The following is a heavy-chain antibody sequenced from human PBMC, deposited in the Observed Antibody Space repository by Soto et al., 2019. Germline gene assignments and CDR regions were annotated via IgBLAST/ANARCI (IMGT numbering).Heavy chain of an antibody. Sequence: PGGSLRLSCEASGFVYSVYGMHWVRQAPGKGLEWVAFISYDGSYKKYADSIKGRFTISRDNSRDTLDLQMNSLRSEDTAVYYCAKDASTYTFWGGNDHWGEGTLVTVSS. J-gene: IGHJ1*01. V-gene: IGHV3-30*18. CDR3: AKDASTYTFWGGNDH. CDR1: GFVYSVYG. CDR2: ISYDGSYK. D-gene: IGHD3-3*01.